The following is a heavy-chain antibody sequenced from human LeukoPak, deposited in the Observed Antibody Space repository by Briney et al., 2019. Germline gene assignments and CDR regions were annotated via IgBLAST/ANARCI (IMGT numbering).Heavy chain of an antibody. CDR1: GYTFTGYY. J-gene: IGHJ4*02. D-gene: IGHD1-26*01. CDR3: ARERWEVSHYSDY. V-gene: IGHV1-2*04. Sequence: ASVKVSCKASGYTFTGYYMHWVRQAPGQGLEWIGWINPNSGGTNYAQKFRGWVTMTRDTSISTAYMELSRLRSDDTAVYYCARERWEVSHYSDYWGQGTLVTVSS. CDR2: INPNSGGT.